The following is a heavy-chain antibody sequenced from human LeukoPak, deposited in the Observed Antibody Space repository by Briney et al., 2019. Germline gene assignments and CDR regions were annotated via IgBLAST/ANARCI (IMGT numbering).Heavy chain of an antibody. CDR1: GYTFTSYY. J-gene: IGHJ6*03. Sequence: ASVTVSCKASGYTFTSYYMHWVRQAPGQGLEWMGIINPSGGSTSYAQKLQGRVTMTTDTSTSTAYMELRSLRSDDTAVYYCARDVWYYDFWSGAYYMDVWGKGTTVTVSS. CDR3: ARDVWYYDFWSGAYYMDV. D-gene: IGHD3-3*01. CDR2: INPSGGST. V-gene: IGHV1-46*01.